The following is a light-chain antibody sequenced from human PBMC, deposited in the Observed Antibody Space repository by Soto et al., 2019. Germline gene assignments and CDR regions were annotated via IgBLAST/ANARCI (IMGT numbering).Light chain of an antibody. V-gene: IGKV3-15*01. CDR1: QSVNSN. J-gene: IGKJ1*01. CDR3: QQYKNFWT. Sequence: EIVMTQSPATLSVSPGDRATLSCRASQSVNSNLAWYQQKPGQAPRLVIYGASARATGIPARFIGSGSGTEFTLTISSLQSEDFAVYYCQQYKNFWTFGQGTKVEIK. CDR2: GAS.